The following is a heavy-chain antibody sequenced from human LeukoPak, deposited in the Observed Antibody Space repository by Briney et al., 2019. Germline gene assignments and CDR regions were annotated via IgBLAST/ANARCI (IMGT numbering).Heavy chain of an antibody. CDR2: LYASGTT. CDR1: GFGVSVNY. V-gene: IGHV3-66*01. CDR3: AAKGNGYTGIYVFAH. J-gene: IGHJ4*02. D-gene: IGHD1-26*01. Sequence: GGSLRLSCAASGFGVSVNYMSWVRQAPGKGLEWVSVLYASGTTKYADSVKGRFTISRDTSDNTLNLQMNGLGAEDSAVYYCAAKGNGYTGIYVFAHWGQGTLVTVSA.